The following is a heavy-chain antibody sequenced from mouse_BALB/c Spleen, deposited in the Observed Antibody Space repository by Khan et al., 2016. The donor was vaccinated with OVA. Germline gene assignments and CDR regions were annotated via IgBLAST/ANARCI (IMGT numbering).Heavy chain of an antibody. CDR1: GYSITSGYG. V-gene: IGHV3-2*02. CDR2: ISYSGST. J-gene: IGHJ2*01. CDR3: ARTARIKY. Sequence: EVQLQESGPGLVKPSQSLSLTCTVTGYSITSGYGWNCIRQFPGNKLEWMGYISYSGSTNYNPSLKSRISITRDTSKNPFFLQLNSVTTEDTATYYSARTARIKYWGQGTTLTVSS. D-gene: IGHD1-2*01.